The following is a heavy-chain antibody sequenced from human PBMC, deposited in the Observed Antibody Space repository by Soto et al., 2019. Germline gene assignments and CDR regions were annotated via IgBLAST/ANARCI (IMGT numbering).Heavy chain of an antibody. CDR2: ISSSGSTI. D-gene: IGHD4-17*01. V-gene: IGHV3-48*03. CDR3: AREVGDYGDSYFDY. CDR1: GFTFSSYE. Sequence: EVQLVESGGGLVQPGGSLRLSCAASGFTFSSYEMNWVRQAPGKGLEWVSYISSSGSTIYYADSVKGRFTISRDNAKNSLYLQMNSLRAEDTAVYYCAREVGDYGDSYFDYWGQGTLVTVSS. J-gene: IGHJ4*02.